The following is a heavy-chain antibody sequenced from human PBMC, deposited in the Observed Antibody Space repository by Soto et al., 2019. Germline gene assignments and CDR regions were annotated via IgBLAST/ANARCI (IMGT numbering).Heavy chain of an antibody. CDR1: GFTFSSYG. CDR2: IWYDGSNK. CDR3: ARDVSRGGPMVTPFGAFDV. Sequence: GGSLRLSCAASGFTFSSYGMHWVRQAPGKGLEWVAVIWYDGSNKYYADSVKGRFTTSRDNSKNTLYLQMNSLRAEDTAVYYCARDVSRGGPMVTPFGAFDVWRQGTMVTVSS. J-gene: IGHJ3*01. D-gene: IGHD2-8*01. V-gene: IGHV3-33*01.